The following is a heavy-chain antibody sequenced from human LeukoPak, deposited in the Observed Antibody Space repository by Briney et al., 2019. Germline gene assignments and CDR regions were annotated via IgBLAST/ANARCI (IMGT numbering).Heavy chain of an antibody. CDR1: GFTFSSYS. J-gene: IGHJ6*02. V-gene: IGHV3-48*04. D-gene: IGHD3-16*02. CDR3: ARAHIRYDYVWGSYLYGMDV. Sequence: GSLRLSCAASGFTFSSYSMNWVRQAPGKGLEWVSYISSSSSTIYYADSVKGRFTISRDNAKNSLYLQMNSLRAEDTAVYYCARAHIRYDYVWGSYLYGMDVWGQGATVTVSS. CDR2: ISSSSSTI.